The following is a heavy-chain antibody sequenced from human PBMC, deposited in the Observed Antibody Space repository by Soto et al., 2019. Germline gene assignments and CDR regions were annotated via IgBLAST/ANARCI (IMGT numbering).Heavy chain of an antibody. CDR2: IWYDGSNK. V-gene: IGHV3-33*01. Sequence: QVQLVESGGGVVQPGRSLRLSCAASGFTFSSYGMHWVRQAPGKGLEWVAVIWYDGSNKYYAASVKGRFTISRDHSKKTLYLQMNSLGAEDTAVYYCARDCAGYSSGWYQRGGFDYWGQGTLVTVSS. CDR1: GFTFSSYG. CDR3: ARDCAGYSSGWYQRGGFDY. J-gene: IGHJ4*02. D-gene: IGHD6-19*01.